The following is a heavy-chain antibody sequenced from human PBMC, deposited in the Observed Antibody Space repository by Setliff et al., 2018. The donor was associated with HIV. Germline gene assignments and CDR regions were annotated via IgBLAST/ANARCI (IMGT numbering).Heavy chain of an antibody. CDR1: GFTFDDYA. Sequence: GSLRLSCAASGFTFDDYAMNWVRQAPGKGLEWVSSISSSSSYIYYADSVKGRFTISRDNAKNSLYLQMNSLRAEDTAVYYCARQTITLILRYFDYAFDIWGQGTMVTVSS. J-gene: IGHJ3*02. CDR3: ARQTITLILRYFDYAFDI. D-gene: IGHD3-9*01. CDR2: ISSSSSYI. V-gene: IGHV3-21*01.